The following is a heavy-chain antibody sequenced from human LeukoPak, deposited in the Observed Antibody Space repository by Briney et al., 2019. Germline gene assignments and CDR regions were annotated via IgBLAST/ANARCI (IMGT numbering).Heavy chain of an antibody. CDR3: ARSHIAADTRGPFRH. CDR2: ISSSGSTI. J-gene: IGHJ1*01. Sequence: LSLTCTVSGGSISNYYWSWIRQPPGKGLEWVSYISSSGSTIYYADSVKGRFTISRGNAKSSLYLQMNSLRAEDTAVFYCARSHIAADTRGPFRHWGQGTLVTVSS. CDR1: GGSISNYY. V-gene: IGHV3-11*04. D-gene: IGHD6-13*01.